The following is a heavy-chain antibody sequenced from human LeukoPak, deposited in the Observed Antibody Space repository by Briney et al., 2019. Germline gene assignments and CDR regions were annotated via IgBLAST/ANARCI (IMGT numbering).Heavy chain of an antibody. V-gene: IGHV4-39*01. CDR2: IYYSGST. D-gene: IGHD1-26*01. Sequence: SETLSLTCTVSGGSISSSSYYWGWIRQPPGKGLEWIGSIYYSGSTYYNPSLKSRVTISVDTSKNQFSLKLSSVTAADTAVYYCARRGSGSYPFDLWDQGTLVTVSS. CDR3: ARRGSGSYPFDL. J-gene: IGHJ5*02. CDR1: GGSISSSSYY.